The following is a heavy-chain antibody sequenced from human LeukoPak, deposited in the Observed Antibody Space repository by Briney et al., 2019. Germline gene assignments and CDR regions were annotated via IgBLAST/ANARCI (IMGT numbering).Heavy chain of an antibody. V-gene: IGHV1-69*04. CDR3: ARIGDTHRVVALDY. CDR2: IIPIGDIT. J-gene: IGHJ4*02. CDR1: GGTFSSYA. D-gene: IGHD2-15*01. Sequence: SVKVSCKASGGTFSSYAISWVRQAPGQGLEWMGRIIPIGDITSYAQKFLGRVTITADKSTSTAYMELSGLRSEDTAVYYCARIGDTHRVVALDYWGQGTLVTVSS.